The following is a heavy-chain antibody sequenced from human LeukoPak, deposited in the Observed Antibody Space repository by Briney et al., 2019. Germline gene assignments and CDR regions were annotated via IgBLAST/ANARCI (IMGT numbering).Heavy chain of an antibody. V-gene: IGHV3-23*01. CDR2: ISGSGGST. D-gene: IGHD3-3*01. J-gene: IGHJ4*02. Sequence: GGSLRLSCVVSAFTFSNYAMHWVRQAPGKGLEWVSAISGSGGSTYYADSVKGRFTISRDNSKNTLYLQMNSLRAEDTAVYYCAKSVQPDVPYYDFWSGYPYYFDYWGQGTLVTVSS. CDR3: AKSVQPDVPYYDFWSGYPYYFDY. CDR1: AFTFSNYA.